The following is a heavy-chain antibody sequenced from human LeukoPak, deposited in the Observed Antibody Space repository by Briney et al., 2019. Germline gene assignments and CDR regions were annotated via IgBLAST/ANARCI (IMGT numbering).Heavy chain of an antibody. CDR1: GFTFSSYA. CDR3: ARAGRKSRGVDIVRKKETGYYYYMDV. J-gene: IGHJ6*03. V-gene: IGHV3-21*01. Sequence: GGSLRLACAASGFTFSSYAMSWVRQAPGKGLEWVSSISTISSYIYYADSVKGRLTISRDNAKNSLYLQMNSLRAEDTAVYYCARAGRKSRGVDIVRKKETGYYYYMDVCGKGTTVTVSS. D-gene: IGHD2-15*01. CDR2: ISTISSYI.